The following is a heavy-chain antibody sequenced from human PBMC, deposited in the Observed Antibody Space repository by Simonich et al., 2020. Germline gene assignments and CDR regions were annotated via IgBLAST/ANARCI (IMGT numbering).Heavy chain of an antibody. D-gene: IGHD4-4*01. Sequence: EVQLVESGGGLVQPGGSLRLSCAASGFTFSSYWMHWVRQAPGKGLVWGSRMNGDGIGTSYADSGMGRFTISRDNAKNTLYLQMNSLRAEDTAVYYCARDYSNYDAFDIWGQGTMVTVSS. CDR1: GFTFSSYW. CDR2: MNGDGIGT. J-gene: IGHJ3*02. CDR3: ARDYSNYDAFDI. V-gene: IGHV3-74*01.